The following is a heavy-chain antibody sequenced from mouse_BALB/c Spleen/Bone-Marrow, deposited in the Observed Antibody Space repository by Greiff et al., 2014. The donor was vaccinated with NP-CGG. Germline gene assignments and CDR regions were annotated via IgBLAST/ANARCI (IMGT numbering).Heavy chain of an antibody. CDR3: TRLSLLRGYFDY. J-gene: IGHJ2*01. CDR1: GYTFTSHY. D-gene: IGHD1-2*01. V-gene: IGHV1S81*02. CDR2: INPNNGGT. Sequence: QVQLKQSGAELAKPGTSVKLSCKASGYTFTSHYIYWVKQRPGQGLKWIGEINPNNGGTNFNEKFKSKATLTVDKSSSTAYMQLSSLTSEDSAVYYCTRLSLLRGYFDYWGQGTTLTVSS.